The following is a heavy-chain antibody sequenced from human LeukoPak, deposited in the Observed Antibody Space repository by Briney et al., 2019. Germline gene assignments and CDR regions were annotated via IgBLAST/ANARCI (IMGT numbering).Heavy chain of an antibody. J-gene: IGHJ5*02. CDR3: ARTIKSGNYYWFDP. CDR1: GGSISNYY. Sequence: WETLSLTCTVSGGSISNYYWSWIRQPPGEGLEWIGFISYTGSTNYNPSLKSRVTVSVDTSKNQFSLKVTSVTAADTAVYYCARTIKSGNYYWFDPWGQGTLVTVSS. CDR2: ISYTGST. D-gene: IGHD1-26*01. V-gene: IGHV4-59*01.